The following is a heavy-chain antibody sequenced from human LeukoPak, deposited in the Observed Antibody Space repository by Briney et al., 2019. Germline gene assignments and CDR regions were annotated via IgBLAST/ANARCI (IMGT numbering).Heavy chain of an antibody. V-gene: IGHV3-30*04. CDR3: ARVSSLRGSGYDYDFDY. Sequence: PGGSLRLSCAASGFTFSSYAMDWVRQAPGKGLEWVAVILYDGSTKYYADSVKGRFTISRDNSKNTLYLQMNSLRAEDTAVYYCARVSSLRGSGYDYDFDYWGQGTLVTVSS. J-gene: IGHJ4*02. D-gene: IGHD5-12*01. CDR1: GFTFSSYA. CDR2: ILYDGSTK.